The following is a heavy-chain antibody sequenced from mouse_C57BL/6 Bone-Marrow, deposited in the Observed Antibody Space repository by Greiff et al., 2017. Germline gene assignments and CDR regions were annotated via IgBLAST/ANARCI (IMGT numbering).Heavy chain of an antibody. D-gene: IGHD4-1*01. CDR2: ISAGGSYT. V-gene: IGHV5-4*01. Sequence: EVQGVESGGGLVKPGGSLKLSCAASGYTFSSYAMSWVRQTPGKSLEWVATISAGGSYTYYPDNVKGRFTISRDNATNNLYLQMSHLKSEDTAMYYCARGLGSYWGQGTTLTVSS. J-gene: IGHJ2*01. CDR1: GYTFSSYA. CDR3: ARGLGSY.